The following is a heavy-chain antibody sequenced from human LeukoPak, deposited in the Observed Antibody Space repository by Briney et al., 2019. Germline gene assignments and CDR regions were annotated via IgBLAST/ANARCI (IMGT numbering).Heavy chain of an antibody. D-gene: IGHD2-21*02. V-gene: IGHV3-53*01. CDR2: IYSGGST. CDR3: ARGEHIVVVTAGEYFFDY. CDR1: GFTVSSNY. J-gene: IGHJ4*02. Sequence: GGSLRLSCAASGFTVSSNYMSWVRQAPGKGLEWVSVIYSGGSTYYADSVKGRFTISRDNSKNTLYLQMNSLRAEDTAVYYCARGEHIVVVTAGEYFFDYWGQGTLVTVSS.